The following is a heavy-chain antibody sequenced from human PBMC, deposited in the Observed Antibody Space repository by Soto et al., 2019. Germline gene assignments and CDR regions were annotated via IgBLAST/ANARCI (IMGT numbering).Heavy chain of an antibody. CDR1: GGTFSSYA. V-gene: IGHV1-69*01. CDR3: ARGYCSSTSCYTGGYSYGMDV. D-gene: IGHD2-2*02. Sequence: QVQLVQSGAEVKKPGSSVKVSCKASGGTFSSYAISWVRQAPGQGLEWMGGIIPIFGTANYAQKFQGRVTITADESTSTAYMELSSLRSEDTAVYYCARGYCSSTSCYTGGYSYGMDVWGQGTTVTVSS. J-gene: IGHJ6*02. CDR2: IIPIFGTA.